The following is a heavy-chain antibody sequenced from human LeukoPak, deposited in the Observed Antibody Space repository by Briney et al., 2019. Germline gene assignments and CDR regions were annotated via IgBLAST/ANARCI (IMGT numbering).Heavy chain of an antibody. CDR2: IRGNGGT. Sequence: QPGGSLRLSCAASGLSFSSFAMSWVRQGPARGLEWVSSIRGNGGTFYADSVKGRFTLSSDSSRNTMYFQLNNLRVEDTAIYYCAKASWVSSTDAVRWGQGTLVTVSS. CDR3: AKASWVSSTDAVR. D-gene: IGHD3-16*01. CDR1: GLSFSSFA. V-gene: IGHV3-23*01. J-gene: IGHJ4*02.